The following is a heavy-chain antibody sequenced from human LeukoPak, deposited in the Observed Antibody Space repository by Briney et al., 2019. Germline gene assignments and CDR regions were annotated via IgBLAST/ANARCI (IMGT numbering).Heavy chain of an antibody. Sequence: ASVKVSCKASGYTFTGYGISWVRQAPGKGLEWMGGFDPEDGETIYAQKFQGRVTMTEDTSTDTAYMELSSLRSEDTAVYYCARDNRDGYNYYDYWGQGTLVTVSS. D-gene: IGHD5-24*01. CDR3: ARDNRDGYNYYDY. CDR1: GYTFTGYG. CDR2: FDPEDGET. V-gene: IGHV1-24*01. J-gene: IGHJ4*02.